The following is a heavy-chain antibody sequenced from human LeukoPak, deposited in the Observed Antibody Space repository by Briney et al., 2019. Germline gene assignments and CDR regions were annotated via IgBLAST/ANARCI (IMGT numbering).Heavy chain of an antibody. CDR1: GGTFSSYA. Sequence: GASVKVSCKASGGTFSSYAISWVRQAPGQGLEWMGRIIPILGIANYAQKFQGRVTITADKSTSTAYMELSSLRSEDTAVYYCARVRAYSSGWSDFDYWGQGTLVTVSS. CDR3: ARVRAYSSGWSDFDY. D-gene: IGHD6-19*01. J-gene: IGHJ4*02. V-gene: IGHV1-69*04. CDR2: IIPILGIA.